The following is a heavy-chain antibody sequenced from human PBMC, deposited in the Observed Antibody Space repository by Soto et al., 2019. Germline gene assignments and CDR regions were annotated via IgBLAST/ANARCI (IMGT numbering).Heavy chain of an antibody. CDR3: ARDSIGGSKLDYYYGMDV. CDR1: GGSISSSNW. D-gene: IGHD2-15*01. V-gene: IGHV4-4*02. CDR2: IYHSGST. J-gene: IGHJ6*02. Sequence: SETLSLTCAVSGGSISSSNWWSWVRQPPGKGLEWIGEIYHSGSTNYNPSLKSRVTISVDKSKNQFSLKLSSVTAADTAVYYCARDSIGGSKLDYYYGMDVWGQGTTVT.